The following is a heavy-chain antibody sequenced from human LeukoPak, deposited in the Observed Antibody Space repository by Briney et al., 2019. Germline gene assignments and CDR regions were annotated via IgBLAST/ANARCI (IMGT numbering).Heavy chain of an antibody. D-gene: IGHD1-20*01. J-gene: IGHJ4*02. Sequence: SETLSLTCTVSGGSISSYYWSWIRQPPGKGLEWIGYIYYSGSTNYNPSLKSRVTISVDTSKNQFSLKLSSVTAADTAVYYCARHHGRYNWNGANYYFDYWGRGTLVTVSS. CDR1: GGSISSYY. V-gene: IGHV4-59*08. CDR3: ARHHGRYNWNGANYYFDY. CDR2: IYYSGST.